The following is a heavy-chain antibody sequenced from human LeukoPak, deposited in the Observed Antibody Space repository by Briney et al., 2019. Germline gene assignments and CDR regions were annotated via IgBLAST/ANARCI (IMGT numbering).Heavy chain of an antibody. CDR2: IYPGGNT. J-gene: IGHJ6*02. CDR3: ARRISTSWYED. CDR1: GFTFSSYA. Sequence: GGSLRLSCAASGFTFSSYAMSWVRQAPGKGLEWVSVIYPGGNTYYGDSVRGRFTISRDNSKNTVYLQMNSLRAEDTAVYYCARRISTSWYEDWGQGTTVIVSS. D-gene: IGHD6-13*01. V-gene: IGHV3-66*01.